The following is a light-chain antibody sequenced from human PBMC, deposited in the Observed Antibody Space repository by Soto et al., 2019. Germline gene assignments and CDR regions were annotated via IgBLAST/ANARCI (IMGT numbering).Light chain of an antibody. CDR1: QSVSHT. CDR3: HQYNKWPLP. V-gene: IGKV3-15*01. Sequence: EIVMPQSPVTLSLSPGESATLSCTASQSVSHTLAWHQQQPALAPRLLMFCHATGAPRMTARSSGRVSGTEFTLPISSLQCAVFAVYHCHQYNKWPLPLGGGTTVDI. CDR2: CHA. J-gene: IGKJ4*01.